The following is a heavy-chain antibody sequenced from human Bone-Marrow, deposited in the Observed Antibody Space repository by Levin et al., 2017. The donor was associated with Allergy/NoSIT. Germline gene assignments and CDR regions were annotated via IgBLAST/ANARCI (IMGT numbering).Heavy chain of an antibody. CDR1: GFTFSAYS. CDR3: ARDRTTASVAGATDY. Sequence: GGSLRLSCVASGFTFSAYSMNWVRQAPGKGLEWVSSMSGDSSSIYYADSVKGRFTISRDNAKNSLYLQMNSLRVEDTAVYYCARDRTTASVAGATDYWGQGTLVTVSS. D-gene: IGHD6-19*01. J-gene: IGHJ4*02. V-gene: IGHV3-21*01. CDR2: MSGDSSSI.